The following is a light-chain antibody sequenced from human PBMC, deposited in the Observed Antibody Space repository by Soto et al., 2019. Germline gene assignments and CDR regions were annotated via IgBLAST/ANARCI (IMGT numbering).Light chain of an antibody. J-gene: IGLJ3*02. CDR1: SSNIGTGYD. CDR3: HSYDSSLSGSV. V-gene: IGLV1-40*01. CDR2: DYT. Sequence: QSVLTQPPSVSGAPGQRVTISCTGSSSNIGTGYDVHWYQHLPGTAPKLLIYDYTKRPSGVPDRFSGSKSGTSASLAITGLQAEDEATYYCHSYDSSLSGSVFGGGTKVTVL.